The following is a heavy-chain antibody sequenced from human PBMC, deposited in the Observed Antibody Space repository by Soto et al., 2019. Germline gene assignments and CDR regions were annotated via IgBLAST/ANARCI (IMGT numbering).Heavy chain of an antibody. D-gene: IGHD6-19*01. CDR1: GFTFSTYG. CDR2: ISYDGSNK. V-gene: IGHV3-30*18. Sequence: GGSLRLSCAASGFTFSTYGMHWVRQAPGKGLEWVAVISYDGSNKYYADSVKGRFTISRDNSKNTLYLQMNSLRAEDTAVYYCAKDSHSSGWYGLGVAYFQHWGQGTLVTVSS. CDR3: AKDSHSSGWYGLGVAYFQH. J-gene: IGHJ1*01.